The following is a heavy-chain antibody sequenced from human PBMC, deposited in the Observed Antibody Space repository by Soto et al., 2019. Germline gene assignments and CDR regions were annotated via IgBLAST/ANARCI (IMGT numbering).Heavy chain of an antibody. CDR1: GFAVSSSY. V-gene: IGHV3-53*01. CDR3: ARDPPITSDYALDV. Sequence: GGSLRLSCAASGFAVSSSYMMWVRQAPGKGLECISVTYTDGSTHYADSVKDRFTISRDDSRNTLYLQMNSLRAEDTAVYYCARDPPITSDYALDVWGKGTTVTVSP. D-gene: IGHD1-20*01. J-gene: IGHJ6*04. CDR2: TYTDGST.